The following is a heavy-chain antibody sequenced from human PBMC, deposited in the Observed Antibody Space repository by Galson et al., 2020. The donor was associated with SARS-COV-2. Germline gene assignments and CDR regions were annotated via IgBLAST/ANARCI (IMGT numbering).Heavy chain of an antibody. D-gene: IGHD6-19*01. CDR3: ARGVSALAVADTRSYYYDYMDV. Sequence: GESLNISCAASGFTFSRYDMHWVRQATGKGLEWVSAIGTAGDTYYPRSVKGRFTISRENAKNSLYLQMNSLRAGDTAVYYCARGVSALAVADTRSYYYDYMDVWGKGTPVTV. V-gene: IGHV3-13*01. CDR1: GFTFSRYD. J-gene: IGHJ6*03. CDR2: IGTAGDT.